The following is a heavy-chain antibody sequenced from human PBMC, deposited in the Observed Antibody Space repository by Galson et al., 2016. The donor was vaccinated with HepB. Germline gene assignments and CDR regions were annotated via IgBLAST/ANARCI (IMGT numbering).Heavy chain of an antibody. Sequence: CAVSGDSISSSSNWWGWIRQPPGKGLEWVGSIFYGGSTYYNPSLKTRVTISVDTSKNQFALKLSSVTAADTSVYYCARHDGTRSLNWFDPWGQGTLVTVSS. V-gene: IGHV4-39*01. D-gene: IGHD1-1*01. CDR3: ARHDGTRSLNWFDP. J-gene: IGHJ5*02. CDR1: GDSISSSSNW. CDR2: IFYGGST.